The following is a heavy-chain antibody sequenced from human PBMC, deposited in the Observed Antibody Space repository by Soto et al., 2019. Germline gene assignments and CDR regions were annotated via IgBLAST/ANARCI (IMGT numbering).Heavy chain of an antibody. Sequence: EGQLLESGGGLVQPGGSLRLSCAASGFTFSSYAMSWVRQAPGKGLEWVSGISGSGGSTYYADSVKGRFTVSRDNSKNTLYLQMNSLRAEDTAFYYCAKDRHYDFWSGSHFEYWGQGTLVTVSS. J-gene: IGHJ4*02. CDR3: AKDRHYDFWSGSHFEY. CDR2: ISGSGGST. V-gene: IGHV3-23*01. CDR1: GFTFSSYA. D-gene: IGHD3-3*01.